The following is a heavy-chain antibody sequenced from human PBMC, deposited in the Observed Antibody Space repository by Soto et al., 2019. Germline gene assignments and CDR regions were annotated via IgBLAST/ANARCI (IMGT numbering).Heavy chain of an antibody. CDR3: ARYRREAVAGYTLDN. V-gene: IGHV4-59*13. CDR1: GGSISSNY. J-gene: IGHJ4*02. CDR2: VYNSGST. D-gene: IGHD6-13*01. Sequence: XETLSLTCTVSGGSISSNYWTWIRQPPGKGLEWIGYVYNSGSTNYNPSLKSRVTISEDTSKSQFSLKVNSMTAADTAVYYCARYRREAVAGYTLDNWGQGILVTVSS.